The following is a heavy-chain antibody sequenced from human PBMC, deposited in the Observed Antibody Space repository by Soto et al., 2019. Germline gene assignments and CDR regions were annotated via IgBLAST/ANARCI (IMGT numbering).Heavy chain of an antibody. CDR1: GYKFTIYF. V-gene: IGHV1-46*01. J-gene: IGHJ1*01. CDR2: IHPSGDT. Sequence: ASVKVSCKASGYKFTIYFIHWVRQAPGQGLEWMGVIHPSGDTGYAQKFRGRVTMTIDTSTTTAYMELRNLTSEDTAVYFSVRGYGATSPFSGDFQFWGQGTPVTVST. CDR3: VRGYGATSPFSGDFQF. D-gene: IGHD2-15*01.